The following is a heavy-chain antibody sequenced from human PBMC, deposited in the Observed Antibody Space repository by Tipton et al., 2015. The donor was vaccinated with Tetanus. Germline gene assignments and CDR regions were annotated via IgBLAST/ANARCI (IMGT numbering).Heavy chain of an antibody. CDR2: TYYRSKWYN. J-gene: IGHJ4*02. Sequence: VKPSQTLSLTCVISGDSVDTNRAAWNWIRQSPSRGLEWLGRTYYRSKWYNDYAESLKSRIVINPDTSKNQFSLRLTFVTAADTAVYYCARSIPAGPVWPYEHWGQGTLVTVSS. CDR3: ARSIPAGPVWPYEH. D-gene: IGHD2-21*01. CDR1: GDSVDTNRAA. V-gene: IGHV6-1*01.